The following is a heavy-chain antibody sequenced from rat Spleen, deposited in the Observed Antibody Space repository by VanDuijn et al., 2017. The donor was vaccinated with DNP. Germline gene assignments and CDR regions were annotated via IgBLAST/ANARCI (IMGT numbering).Heavy chain of an antibody. V-gene: IGHV5-25*01. J-gene: IGHJ2*01. CDR1: RFTFSNYY. Sequence: EVQLVESGGGLVQPGRSMKLSCAASRFTFSNYYMAWVRQAPTKGLEWVASISPGGGNTYYRDSVKGRFTISRDNAKSTLYLQMDSLRSEDTATYYCASRPPPTRGPCDYWGQGVTVTVSS. CDR2: ISPGGGNT. D-gene: IGHD1-4*01. CDR3: ASRPPPTRGPCDY.